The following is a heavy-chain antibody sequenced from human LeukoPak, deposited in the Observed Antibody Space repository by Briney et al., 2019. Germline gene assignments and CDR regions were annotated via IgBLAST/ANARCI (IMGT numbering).Heavy chain of an antibody. J-gene: IGHJ4*02. CDR3: ARIPLGYSGAYYFDY. D-gene: IGHD5-12*01. CDR2: ISSSGSV. V-gene: IGHV4-4*09. Sequence: NPSETLSLTCTVSRGSISGSIRSYYWSWLRQPPGKGLEWIGYISSSGSVNDNPSLRSRVTISVDTPKNQFFLNLSSVSAADTAVYYCARIPLGYSGAYYFDYWGQGTLVTVSP. CDR1: RGSISGSIRSYY.